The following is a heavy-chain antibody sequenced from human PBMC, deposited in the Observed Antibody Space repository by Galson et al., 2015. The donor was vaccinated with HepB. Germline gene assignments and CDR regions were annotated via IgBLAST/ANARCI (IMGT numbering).Heavy chain of an antibody. CDR3: ARWEYCSGGRCFSNWFDP. CDR1: GGSFSGYY. D-gene: IGHD2-15*01. CDR2: INHSGST. J-gene: IGHJ5*02. Sequence: LSLTCAVYGGSFSGYYWSWIRQPPGKGLEWIGEINHSGSTNYNPSLKSRVTISVDTSKNQFSLKLSSVTAADTAVYYCARWEYCSGGRCFSNWFDPWGQGTLVTVSS. V-gene: IGHV4-34*01.